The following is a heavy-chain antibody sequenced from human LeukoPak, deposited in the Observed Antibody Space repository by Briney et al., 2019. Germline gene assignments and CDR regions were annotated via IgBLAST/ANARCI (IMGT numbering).Heavy chain of an antibody. J-gene: IGHJ6*02. CDR3: AKDHGGIAVASTPYYCMDV. Sequence: GGSLRLSCAASGFTFSSYAMSWVRQAPGKGLEWVSAISGSGGSTYYADSVKGRFTISRDNSKNTLYLQMNSLRAEDTAVYYCAKDHGGIAVASTPYYCMDVWGQGTTVTVSS. CDR2: ISGSGGST. D-gene: IGHD6-19*01. CDR1: GFTFSSYA. V-gene: IGHV3-23*01.